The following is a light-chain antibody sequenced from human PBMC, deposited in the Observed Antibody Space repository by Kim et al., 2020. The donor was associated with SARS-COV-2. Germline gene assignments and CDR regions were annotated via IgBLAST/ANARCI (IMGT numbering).Light chain of an antibody. Sequence: QSVLTQPPSISGAPGQRVTISCTGNSSNIGARYHVHWYQHLPGTAPRLLIRIDTRRPSGVPDRFSASKSGTSASLTITGLQAEDEADYYCQSFDNRLSAWVFGGGTQLTVL. CDR2: IDT. CDR1: SSNIGARYH. CDR3: QSFDNRLSAWV. V-gene: IGLV1-40*01. J-gene: IGLJ3*02.